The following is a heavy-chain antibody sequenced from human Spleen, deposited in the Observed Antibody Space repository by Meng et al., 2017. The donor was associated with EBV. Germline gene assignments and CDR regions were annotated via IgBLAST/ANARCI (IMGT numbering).Heavy chain of an antibody. D-gene: IGHD5-12*01. CDR3: ARAVSGGYDVNFDY. V-gene: IGHV1-2*06. J-gene: IGHJ4*02. CDR1: GYSFTDYY. Sequence: QVQLVPVGAEVKGPGASVNVSCKASGYSFTDYYIHWVRQAPGQGLEWIGRINPHSGDTNYARKFQGRVTMTRDTSISTAYMDLTRLTSDDTAAYYCARAVSGGYDVNFDYWGQGSLVTVSS. CDR2: INPHSGDT.